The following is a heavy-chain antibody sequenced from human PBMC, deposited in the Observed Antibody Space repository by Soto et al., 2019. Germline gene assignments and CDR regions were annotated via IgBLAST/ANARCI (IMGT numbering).Heavy chain of an antibody. D-gene: IGHD2-2*01. CDR2: ISGRGTTT. CDR1: GFSFSSYS. CDR3: ARLGYCSSATCKYYFYYYGMDV. J-gene: IGHJ6*02. Sequence: GGSLRLSCEASGFSFSSYSMNWVRQAPGKGLEWVSFISGRGTTTFYADSVKARFTVSRDNTKNSLYLEVNSLRDEDTAVYYCARLGYCSSATCKYYFYYYGMDVWGQGTTVTVSS. V-gene: IGHV3-48*02.